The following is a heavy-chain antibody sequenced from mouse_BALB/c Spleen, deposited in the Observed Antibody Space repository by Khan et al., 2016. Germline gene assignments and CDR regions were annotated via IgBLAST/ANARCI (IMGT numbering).Heavy chain of an antibody. Sequence: MQLEESGPSLVKPSQTLSLTCSVTGDSITSGYWNWIRKFPGNKFEYMGYISYSGTTFYSPSLKSRFSITRDTSKNQYYLQLNSVTPEDTATYYCARQDGSGYPFAYWGQGTLVTVSA. D-gene: IGHD1-1*01. CDR3: ARQDGSGYPFAY. CDR1: GDSITSGY. V-gene: IGHV3-8*02. CDR2: ISYSGTT. J-gene: IGHJ3*01.